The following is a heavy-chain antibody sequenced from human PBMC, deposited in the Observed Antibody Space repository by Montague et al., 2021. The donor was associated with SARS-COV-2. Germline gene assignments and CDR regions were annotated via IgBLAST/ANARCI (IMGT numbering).Heavy chain of an antibody. CDR1: GGSIRSTTFY. CDR3: VRDWDSVPATGTN. Sequence: SETLSLTCTVSGGSIRSTTFYWGWIRQSPGKGLEWIGYIYEGDTTYYNPSLKSRVAMSVDTSKNQFSLKLSSVTAADTAVYFCVRDWDSVPATGTNWGQGTLVTVSS. J-gene: IGHJ4*02. V-gene: IGHV4-39*07. D-gene: IGHD6-13*01. CDR2: IYEGDTT.